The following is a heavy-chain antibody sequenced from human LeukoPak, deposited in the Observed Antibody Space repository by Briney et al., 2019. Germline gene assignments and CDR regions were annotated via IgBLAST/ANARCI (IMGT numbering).Heavy chain of an antibody. Sequence: GGSLRLSCAASGFTFSSYAMNWVRQAPGKGLEWVSGISGSGGRTYYADSVKGRFTISRDNSENTLYMQVNSLRSDDTAVYYCARDSYYYDSSGSIDYYYYGMDVWGQGTTVTVSS. J-gene: IGHJ6*02. V-gene: IGHV3-23*01. CDR1: GFTFSSYA. CDR3: ARDSYYYDSSGSIDYYYYGMDV. D-gene: IGHD3-22*01. CDR2: ISGSGGRT.